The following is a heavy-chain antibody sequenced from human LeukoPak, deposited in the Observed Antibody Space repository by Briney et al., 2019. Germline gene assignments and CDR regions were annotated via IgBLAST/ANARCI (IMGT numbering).Heavy chain of an antibody. Sequence: GASVKVSCKASGGTFSSYAIIWVRQAPGQGLEWMGRIIPILGIANYAQKFQGRVTITADKSTSTAYMELSSLRSEDTAVYYCARTRQGYYDSSGYYDYWGQGTLVTVSS. CDR1: GGTFSSYA. V-gene: IGHV1-69*04. CDR2: IIPILGIA. J-gene: IGHJ4*02. D-gene: IGHD3-22*01. CDR3: ARTRQGYYDSSGYYDY.